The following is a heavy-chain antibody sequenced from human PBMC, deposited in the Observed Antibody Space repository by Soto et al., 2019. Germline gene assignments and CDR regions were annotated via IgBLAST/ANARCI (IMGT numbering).Heavy chain of an antibody. J-gene: IGHJ6*02. CDR3: ASRYCSSTSCPPGYGMDV. V-gene: IGHV5-51*01. CDR2: IYPGDSDT. D-gene: IGHD2-2*01. Sequence: GESLKISCXGSGYSFTSYWIGWVRQMPGKGLEWMGIIYPGDSDTRYSPSFQGQVTISADKSISTAYLQWSSLKASDTAMYYCASRYCSSTSCPPGYGMDVWGQGTTVTVSS. CDR1: GYSFTSYW.